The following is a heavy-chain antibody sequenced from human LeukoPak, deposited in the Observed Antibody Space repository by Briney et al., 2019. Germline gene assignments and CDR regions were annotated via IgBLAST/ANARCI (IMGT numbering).Heavy chain of an antibody. J-gene: IGHJ3*02. V-gene: IGHV3-72*01. D-gene: IGHD3-10*01. CDR3: ASSPTLYGPGSYGRGAFDI. Sequence: GGSLRLSCAASGLTLSDHYMDWVRQAPGKGLEWVARSRNKANSYTTNYAASVKGRFTISRDDSKNSVYLQMNSLKTEDTAVYYCASSPTLYGPGSYGRGAFDIWGQGTMVTVSS. CDR2: SRNKANSYTT. CDR1: GLTLSDHY.